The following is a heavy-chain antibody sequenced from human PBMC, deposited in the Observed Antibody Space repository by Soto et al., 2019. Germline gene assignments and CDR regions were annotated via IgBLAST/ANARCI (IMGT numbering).Heavy chain of an antibody. CDR2: ISGSGGST. V-gene: IGHV3-23*01. J-gene: IGHJ4*02. D-gene: IGHD3-9*01. CDR3: AKALTGYYEINDY. Sequence: EVQLLESGGGLVQPGGSLRLSCAASGFTFSSYAMSWVRQAPGKGLEWVSAISGSGGSTYYADSVKGRFTISRDNSKNMLYLQMNSLRAEDTAVYYCAKALTGYYEINDYWGQGTLVTVSS. CDR1: GFTFSSYA.